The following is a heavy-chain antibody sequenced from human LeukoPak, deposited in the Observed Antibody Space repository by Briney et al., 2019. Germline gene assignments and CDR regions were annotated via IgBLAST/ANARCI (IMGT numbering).Heavy chain of an antibody. D-gene: IGHD4-17*01. CDR1: GGSFSGYY. CDR3: ARVQYYGDYFDY. CDR2: INHSGST. Sequence: SETLSLTCAVYGGSFSGYYWSWIRQPPGKGLEWIGEINHSGSTYYNPSLKSRVTISVDTSKNQFSLKLSSVTAADTAVYYCARVQYYGDYFDYWGQGTLVTVSS. V-gene: IGHV4-34*01. J-gene: IGHJ4*02.